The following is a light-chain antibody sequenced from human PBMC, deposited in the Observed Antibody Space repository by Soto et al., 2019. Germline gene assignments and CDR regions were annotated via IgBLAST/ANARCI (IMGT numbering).Light chain of an antibody. Sequence: QSVLTQPSSVSGYPGQSNPISCTGTRTDAGGYNYISWYQHHPGYAPKLILYDVVDRRSGVSYRFSGSKSGNAASLTISGLQAADEVDYFCSSYTSSMTNVFGSGIKVTV. CDR2: DVV. J-gene: IGLJ1*01. CDR1: RTDAGGYNY. V-gene: IGLV2-14*03. CDR3: SSYTSSMTNV.